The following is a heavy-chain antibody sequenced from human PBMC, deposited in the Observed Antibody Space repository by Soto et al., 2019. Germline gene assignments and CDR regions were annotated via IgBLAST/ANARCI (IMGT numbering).Heavy chain of an antibody. Sequence: PRGSLRLSCAAPGFTFSNSGLSSVRQAPGKGLEWVGRIKSKPDGGTTDYAAPVKGRFTISRDDSKNKLYLQMNSLKSEDTAVYYCAILSYDILTGFDYWGQGT. V-gene: IGHV3-15*01. J-gene: IGHJ4*02. CDR3: AILSYDILTGFDY. CDR1: GFTFSNSG. D-gene: IGHD3-9*01. CDR2: IKSKPDGGTT.